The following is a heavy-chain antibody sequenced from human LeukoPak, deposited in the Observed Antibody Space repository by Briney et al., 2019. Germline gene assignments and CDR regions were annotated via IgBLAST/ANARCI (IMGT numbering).Heavy chain of an antibody. CDR3: ARTYYYGSGSQGGFDP. Sequence: PGGSLRLSCAASGFTFSSHEMNWVRQAPGKGLEWVSYISSSGSTIYYADSVKGRFTISRDNAKNSLYLQMNSLRAEDTAVYYCARTYYYGSGSQGGFDPWGQGTLVTVSS. CDR2: ISSSGSTI. J-gene: IGHJ5*02. D-gene: IGHD3-10*01. CDR1: GFTFSSHE. V-gene: IGHV3-48*03.